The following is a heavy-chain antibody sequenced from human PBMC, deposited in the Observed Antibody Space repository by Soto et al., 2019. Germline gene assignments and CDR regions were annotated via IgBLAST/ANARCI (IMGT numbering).Heavy chain of an antibody. CDR2: IYPGDSDT. CDR1: GYSFTSYW. V-gene: IGHV5-51*01. J-gene: IGHJ5*02. D-gene: IGHD4-17*01. CDR3: ARHGTTEDPQGWFDH. Sequence: XESLKISCKGSGYSFTSYWTGWVRQMPGKGLEWMGIIYPGDSDTRYSPSFQGQVTISADKSISTAYLQWSSLKASDTAMYYCARHGTTEDPQGWFDHWGQGTLVTVSS.